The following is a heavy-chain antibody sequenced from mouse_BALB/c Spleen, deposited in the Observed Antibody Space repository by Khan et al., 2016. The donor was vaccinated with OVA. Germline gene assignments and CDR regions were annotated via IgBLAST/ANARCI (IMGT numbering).Heavy chain of an antibody. J-gene: IGHJ3*01. CDR1: GYTFTTYW. CDR2: IDPSTGYT. CDR3: TRRGLYGIFAY. D-gene: IGHD2-1*01. V-gene: IGHV1-7*01. Sequence: QVQLQQSGAELAKPGASVKMSCKASGYTFTTYWMHWVKQRPGQGLEWIGYIDPSTGYTDYNQKFKDKASLTTEKSSSTAYMQLSSLTSEDSAVYYFTRRGLYGIFAYWGHGNLVTVSA.